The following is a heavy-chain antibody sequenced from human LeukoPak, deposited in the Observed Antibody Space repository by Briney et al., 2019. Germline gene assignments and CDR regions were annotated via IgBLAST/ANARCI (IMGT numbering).Heavy chain of an antibody. V-gene: IGHV3-21*01. J-gene: IGHJ5*02. D-gene: IGHD2-15*01. Sequence: PGGSLRLSCAASGFTFSSYSMNWVRQALGKGLEWVSSISSSSSYIYYADSVKGRFTISRDNAKNSLYLQMNSLRAEDTAVYYCARDLLVVVAATWFDPWGQGTLVTVSS. CDR2: ISSSSSYI. CDR3: ARDLLVVVAATWFDP. CDR1: GFTFSSYS.